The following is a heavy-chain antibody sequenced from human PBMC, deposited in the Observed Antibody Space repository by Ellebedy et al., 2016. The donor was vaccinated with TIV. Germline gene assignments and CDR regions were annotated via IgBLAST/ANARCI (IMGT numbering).Heavy chain of an antibody. Sequence: ASVKVSXXASGYTFTRFGLSWVRQAPGQGLEWMGWISAYNGDINYAQNFQGRVAMTTDTATSTVYVDLRSLRSDDTAVYYCARVSVDVVIGYHYFYMDIWGKGTTVTVSS. J-gene: IGHJ6*03. CDR2: ISAYNGDI. V-gene: IGHV1-18*01. CDR3: ARVSVDVVIGYHYFYMDI. D-gene: IGHD6-6*01. CDR1: GYTFTRFG.